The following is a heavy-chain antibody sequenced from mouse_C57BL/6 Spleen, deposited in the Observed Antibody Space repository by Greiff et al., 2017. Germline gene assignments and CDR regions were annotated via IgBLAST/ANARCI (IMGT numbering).Heavy chain of an antibody. Sequence: QVQLQQSGPELVQPGASVKISCKASGYAFSSSWMNWVQQRPGKGLEWIGRIYPGDGDTTYNGKFKGKGTLTADKTISIAYMQISSLTSEDSAVYFCERKVYDYDAGMDYWGQGTSVTVSS. CDR3: ERKVYDYDAGMDY. J-gene: IGHJ4*01. V-gene: IGHV1-82*01. CDR2: IYPGDGDT. D-gene: IGHD2-4*01. CDR1: GYAFSSSW.